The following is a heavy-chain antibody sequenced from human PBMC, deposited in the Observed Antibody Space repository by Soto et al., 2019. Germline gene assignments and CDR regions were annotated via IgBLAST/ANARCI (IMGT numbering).Heavy chain of an antibody. CDR1: GFTFSTYG. CDR2: IRYDGSNQ. Sequence: PGGSLRLSCAASGFTFSTYGMHWVRQAPGKGLEWVAGIRYDGSNQYYADSVKGQFTISRDNSKNTLYMQMDSLRADDTAVYYCARDFTAGANYSGPPQHAMAVRGQRTTVTVSS. J-gene: IGHJ6*02. V-gene: IGHV3-33*01. D-gene: IGHD1-26*01. CDR3: ARDFTAGANYSGPPQHAMAV.